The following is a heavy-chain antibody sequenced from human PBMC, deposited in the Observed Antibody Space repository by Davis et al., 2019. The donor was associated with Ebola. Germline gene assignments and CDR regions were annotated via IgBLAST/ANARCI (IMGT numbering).Heavy chain of an antibody. CDR3: ARDYAGRTLPSYFDY. D-gene: IGHD3-16*01. J-gene: IGHJ4*02. V-gene: IGHV1-18*01. CDR1: GYTFTSYG. CDR2: ISAYNGNT. Sequence: AASVKVSCKASGYTFTSYGISWVRQAPGQGLEWMGWISAYNGNTNYAQKLQGRVTMTRDMSTSTVYMELSSLRSEDTAVYYCARDYAGRTLPSYFDYWGQGTLVTVSS.